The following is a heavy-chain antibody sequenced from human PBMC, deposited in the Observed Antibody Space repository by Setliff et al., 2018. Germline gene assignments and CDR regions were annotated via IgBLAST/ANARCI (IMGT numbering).Heavy chain of an antibody. CDR3: ARAISGWYSAHYYYMDV. Sequence: PSETLSLTCSVSGRSISSGSDYWTWIRQPAGKALEWIGHIYTTGTITYNPSLKSRVTISLDTSKNQFSLKLSSVTAADTAVYYCARAISGWYSAHYYYMDVWGKGTTVTAP. D-gene: IGHD6-19*01. CDR1: GRSISSGSDY. V-gene: IGHV4-61*09. CDR2: IYTTGTI. J-gene: IGHJ6*03.